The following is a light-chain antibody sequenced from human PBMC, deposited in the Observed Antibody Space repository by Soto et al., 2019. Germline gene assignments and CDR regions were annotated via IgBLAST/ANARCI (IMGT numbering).Light chain of an antibody. J-gene: IGKJ2*01. V-gene: IGKV3-15*01. CDR2: GVS. CDR1: ESLFGF. CDR3: QSYNDSPFA. Sequence: DIVLTQSPDTLSVSPGDRVTLSCRASESLFGFLAWYQQKPGQAPRLLMYGVSTRATGVPARFSGGGSATDFTLTISSLQPEDSAFYFCQSYNDSPFASGLGTRLEI.